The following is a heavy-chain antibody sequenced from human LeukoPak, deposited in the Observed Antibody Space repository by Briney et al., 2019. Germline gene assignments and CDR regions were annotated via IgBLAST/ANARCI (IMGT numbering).Heavy chain of an antibody. V-gene: IGHV3-48*03. D-gene: IGHD2/OR15-2a*01. CDR1: GFTFSSYE. J-gene: IGHJ5*02. Sequence: GGSLRLSSAASGFTFSSYEMNWVRQAPGKGLEWVSYISSSGSTRYYAASVKGRFTISRDNAKNSLYLQMNSVRAEDTAVYYCARDSGAGSIVYWFDPWGQGTLVTVSS. CDR2: ISSSGSTR. CDR3: ARDSGAGSIVYWFDP.